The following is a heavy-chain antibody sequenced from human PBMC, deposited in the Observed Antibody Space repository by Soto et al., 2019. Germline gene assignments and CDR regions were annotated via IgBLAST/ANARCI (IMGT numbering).Heavy chain of an antibody. Sequence: GESLKISCKGSGYSFTSYWIGWVRQMPGKGPEWMGIIYPGDSDTRYSPSFQGQVTIPANNSISTAYLQWSSLKGADTAMYYCATSRRGHCSSTSCYTAFDIWGQGTMVTVSS. CDR2: IYPGDSDT. J-gene: IGHJ3*02. V-gene: IGHV5-51*01. CDR3: ATSRRGHCSSTSCYTAFDI. D-gene: IGHD2-2*02. CDR1: GYSFTSYW.